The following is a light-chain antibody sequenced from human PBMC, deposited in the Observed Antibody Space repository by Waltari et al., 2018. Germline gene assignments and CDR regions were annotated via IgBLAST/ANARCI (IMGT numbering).Light chain of an antibody. J-gene: IGLJ2*01. CDR2: GTR. CDR3: QSYDTSLSVV. CDR1: GSNLGAGYD. V-gene: IGLV1-40*01. Sequence: QSVLTQPPSVSGAPGQRVSISCTGSGSNLGAGYDVHRYQQHPGKAPKLLSDGTRTRPAGGPDRFFCSQSGTAASLGITALQAENEAEYYCQSYDTSLSVVFGGGTKLTVL.